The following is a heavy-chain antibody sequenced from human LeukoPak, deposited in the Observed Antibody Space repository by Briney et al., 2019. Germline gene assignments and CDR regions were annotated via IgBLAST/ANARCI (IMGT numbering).Heavy chain of an antibody. V-gene: IGHV1-46*01. J-gene: IGHJ4*02. CDR1: GYSSTSYN. CDR3: ARDNDFDY. D-gene: IGHD2-8*01. Sequence: GASVKVSCKTSGYSSTSYNLHWVRQAPGQRLEWMGIINPSGGNTNYAQKFQGRVTMTRDMSTSTVYMELSSLRSEDTAVYYCARDNDFDYWGQGTLVTVSS. CDR2: INPSGGNT.